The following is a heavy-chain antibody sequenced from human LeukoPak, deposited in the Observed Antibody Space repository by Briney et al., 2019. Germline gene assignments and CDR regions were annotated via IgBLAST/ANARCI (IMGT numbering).Heavy chain of an antibody. V-gene: IGHV4-30-4*01. J-gene: IGHJ6*02. Sequence: SETLSLTCTVSGGSISSGDYYWSWIRQPPGKGLEWIGYIYYSGSTYYNPSLKSRVTISVDTSKNQFSLKLSSVTAADTAVYYCARENYYDRRFYGMDVWGQGTTVTVSS. D-gene: IGHD3-22*01. CDR3: ARENYYDRRFYGMDV. CDR1: GGSISSGDYY. CDR2: IYYSGST.